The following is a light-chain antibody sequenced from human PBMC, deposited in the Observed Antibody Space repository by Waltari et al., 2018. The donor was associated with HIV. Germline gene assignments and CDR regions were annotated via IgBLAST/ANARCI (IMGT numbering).Light chain of an antibody. CDR3: AAWDDSLDGYV. CDR1: SSNIARNT. V-gene: IGLV1-44*01. J-gene: IGLJ1*01. CDR2: SSN. Sequence: QSVLTQPPSASGTPGQRVTISCSGSSSNIARNTVNCYQQFPGTTPKVVIYSSNQRPSGVPDRFSGARSGTSASLAISGLQSEDEAHYYCAAWDDSLDGYVFGPGTEVTVL.